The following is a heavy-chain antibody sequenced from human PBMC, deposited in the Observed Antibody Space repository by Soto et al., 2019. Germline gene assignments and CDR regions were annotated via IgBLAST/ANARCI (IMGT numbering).Heavy chain of an antibody. V-gene: IGHV1-2*02. CDR1: GYTFTGYY. Sequence: QVQLVQSGAEVKKPGASVKVSCKASGYTFTGYYMHWVRQAPGQGLEWMGWINPNSGGTNYAQKFQGRVTMTRDTSISTAYMELSRLRSDDTGVYYCARGGSRAYCGSGHKGFDYWGQGTLVTVSS. J-gene: IGHJ4*02. CDR2: INPNSGGT. CDR3: ARGGSRAYCGSGHKGFDY. D-gene: IGHD3-10*01.